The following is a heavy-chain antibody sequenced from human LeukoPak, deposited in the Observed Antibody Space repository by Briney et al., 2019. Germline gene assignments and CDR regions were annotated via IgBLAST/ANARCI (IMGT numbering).Heavy chain of an antibody. CDR3: ARESMVREIYYYGMDV. V-gene: IGHV1-2*02. CDR2: INPNSGGT. J-gene: IGHJ6*02. D-gene: IGHD3-10*01. Sequence: ASVTVSCKASGYTFTVYYMHWVRQAPGQGVEWMGWINPNSGGTNYAQKFQGRVTMTSDTSISTAYMELSRLRSDDTAVYYCARESMVREIYYYGMDVWGQGTTVTVSS. CDR1: GYTFTVYY.